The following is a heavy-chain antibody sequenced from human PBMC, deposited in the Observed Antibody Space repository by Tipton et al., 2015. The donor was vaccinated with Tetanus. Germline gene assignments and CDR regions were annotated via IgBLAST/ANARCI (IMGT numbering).Heavy chain of an antibody. J-gene: IGHJ4*02. CDR3: ARGRDQYKSGNY. D-gene: IGHD5-24*01. CDR2: IHPSGSV. V-gene: IGHV4-34*01. CDR1: GGSFSNYY. Sequence: TLSLTCAVYGGSFSNYYWSWIRQPPGKGLEWIGEIHPSGSVNYNPSLKSRVTILLDTSENQFSLKLSSVTGADTAVYYCARGRDQYKSGNYWGQGTLVTVSS.